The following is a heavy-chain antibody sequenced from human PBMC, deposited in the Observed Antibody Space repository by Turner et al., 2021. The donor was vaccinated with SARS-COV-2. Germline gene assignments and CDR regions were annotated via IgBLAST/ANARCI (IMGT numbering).Heavy chain of an antibody. J-gene: IGHJ6*02. CDR2: IIPILGIA. D-gene: IGHD3-9*01. V-gene: IGHV1-69*04. Sequence: QVQLVQSGAEVKKPGSSVKVSCKASGGTFSSYGISWVRQAPGQGLEWMGRIIPILGIANYAQKFQGRVTITADKSTSTAYMELSSLRSEDTAVYYCAILEYYDILTGVDYGMDVWGQGTTVTVSS. CDR1: GGTFSSYG. CDR3: AILEYYDILTGVDYGMDV.